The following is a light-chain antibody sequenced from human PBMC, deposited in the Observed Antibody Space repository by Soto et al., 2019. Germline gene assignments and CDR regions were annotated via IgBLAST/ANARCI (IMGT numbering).Light chain of an antibody. Sequence: QSVLPKPASVTGSPGQSITIFCTGTSSDVGGYNYVSWYQQHPGSAPKLMIYDVSSRPSGVSNRFSGSKSGNTASLTISGLQAEDEADYYCSSYTSSFKLAVFGSGTKVTVL. V-gene: IGLV2-14*03. CDR3: SSYTSSFKLAV. CDR2: DVS. CDR1: SSDVGGYNY. J-gene: IGLJ1*01.